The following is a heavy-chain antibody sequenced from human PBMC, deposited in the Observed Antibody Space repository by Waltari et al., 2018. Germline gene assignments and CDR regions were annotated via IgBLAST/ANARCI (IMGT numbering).Heavy chain of an antibody. J-gene: IGHJ3*02. D-gene: IGHD3-22*01. Sequence: EVQLLESGGGLVQPGGSLRLSCAASGFTFSSYAMSWVRQAPGQGLEWVSAFSGSGGSTYYADSVKGRFTISRDKSKNTLYLQMNSLRAEDTAVYYCAKDFLTLGVVITREHDAFDIWGQGTMVTVSS. CDR3: AKDFLTLGVVITREHDAFDI. V-gene: IGHV3-23*01. CDR1: GFTFSSYA. CDR2: FSGSGGST.